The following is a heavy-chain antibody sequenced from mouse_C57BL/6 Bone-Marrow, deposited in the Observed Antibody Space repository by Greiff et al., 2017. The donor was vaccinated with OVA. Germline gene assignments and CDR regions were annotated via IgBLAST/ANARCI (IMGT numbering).Heavy chain of an antibody. CDR3: ARRIVRRWYYFDY. CDR1: GYTFTSYW. D-gene: IGHD2-14*01. V-gene: IGHV1-64*01. Sequence: VQLQQPGAELVKPGASVKLSCKASGYTFTSYWMHWVKQRPGQGLEWIGMIHPNSGSTNYNEKFKSKATLTVDKSSSTAYMQLSSLTSEDSAVYDCARRIVRRWYYFDYWGQGTTLTVSS. CDR2: IHPNSGST. J-gene: IGHJ2*01.